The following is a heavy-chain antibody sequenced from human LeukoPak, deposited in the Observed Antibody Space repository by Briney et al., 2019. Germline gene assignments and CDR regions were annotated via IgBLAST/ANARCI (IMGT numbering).Heavy chain of an antibody. J-gene: IGHJ6*02. CDR1: GFTFSTYE. Sequence: GGSLRLSCAASGFTFSTYEMSWVRQAPGKGLEWFSYISSSGSTIYYADSVKGRFTVSRDIAKNSLYLQMNSLRAEDTAVYHCARVYSSTSGKGMDVWGQGTTVTVSS. D-gene: IGHD6-6*01. CDR3: ARVYSSTSGKGMDV. CDR2: ISSSGSTI. V-gene: IGHV3-48*03.